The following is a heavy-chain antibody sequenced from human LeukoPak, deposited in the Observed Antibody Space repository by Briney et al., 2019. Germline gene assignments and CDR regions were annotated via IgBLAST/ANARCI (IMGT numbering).Heavy chain of an antibody. CDR1: GYSINNYW. CDR3: ARQEYCSGGSCYTWFDP. CDR2: IYPADSDI. V-gene: IGHV5-51*01. J-gene: IGHJ5*02. Sequence: GESLKISCKGSGYSINNYWIGWVRPMPGKGLEWMGIIYPADSDIRYSPSFQGQVTISADKSISTAYLQWSSLKASDTAMYYCARQEYCSGGSCYTWFDPWGQGTLVTVSS. D-gene: IGHD2-15*01.